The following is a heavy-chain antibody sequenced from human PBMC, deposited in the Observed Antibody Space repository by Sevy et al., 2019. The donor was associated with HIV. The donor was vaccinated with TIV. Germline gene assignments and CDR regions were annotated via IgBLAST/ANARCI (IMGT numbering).Heavy chain of an antibody. V-gene: IGHV3-21*01. Sequence: GGSLRLSCAASGFTFSSYSMNWVRQAPGKGLGWVSSISSSSSYIYYADSVKGRFTISRDNAKNSLYLQMNSLRAEDTAVYYCARGMNDLNQHWGQGTLVTVSS. CDR2: ISSSSSYI. J-gene: IGHJ4*02. CDR1: GFTFSSYS. CDR3: ARGMNDLNQH.